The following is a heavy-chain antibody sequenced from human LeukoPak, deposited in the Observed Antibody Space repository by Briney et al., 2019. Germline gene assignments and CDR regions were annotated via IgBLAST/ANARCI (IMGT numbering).Heavy chain of an antibody. CDR3: ARDHCSSTSCYDEAGVFDY. CDR2: ISYDGSKK. J-gene: IGHJ4*02. D-gene: IGHD2-2*01. Sequence: GSLRLSCAASGFTFSSYAMYWVRQAPGKGLEWVAVISYDGSKKHYADSVKGRFTISRDNSKNTLYLQMNSLRAEDTAVYYCARDHCSSTSCYDEAGVFDYWGQGTLVTVSS. V-gene: IGHV3-30-3*01. CDR1: GFTFSSYA.